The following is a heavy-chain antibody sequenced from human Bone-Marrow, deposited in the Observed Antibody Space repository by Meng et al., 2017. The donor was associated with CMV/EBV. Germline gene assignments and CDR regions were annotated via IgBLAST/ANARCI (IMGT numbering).Heavy chain of an antibody. J-gene: IGHJ6*02. V-gene: IGHV1-46*01. D-gene: IGHD6-19*01. CDR2: INPSGGST. Sequence: ASVKVSCKASGYTFTGYYMHWVRQAPGQGLEWMGIINPSGGSTKYEQKFQGRVTMTRDTSTTRVYMELSSLRSEDTAVYYCARGADNSVWSLTMDVWGQGTTVTV. CDR3: ARGADNSVWSLTMDV. CDR1: GYTFTGYY.